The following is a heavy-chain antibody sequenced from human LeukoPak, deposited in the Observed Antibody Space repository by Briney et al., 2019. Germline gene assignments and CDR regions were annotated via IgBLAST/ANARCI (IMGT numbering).Heavy chain of an antibody. Sequence: GESLKISRKGSGYSFTSYWISWVRQMPGKGLEWMGRIDPSDSYTNYSPSFQGHVTISADKSISTAYLQWSSLKASDTAMYYCARHCSSTSCPLYGMDVWGQGTTVTVSS. CDR3: ARHCSSTSCPLYGMDV. D-gene: IGHD2-2*01. CDR1: GYSFTSYW. CDR2: IDPSDSYT. J-gene: IGHJ6*02. V-gene: IGHV5-10-1*01.